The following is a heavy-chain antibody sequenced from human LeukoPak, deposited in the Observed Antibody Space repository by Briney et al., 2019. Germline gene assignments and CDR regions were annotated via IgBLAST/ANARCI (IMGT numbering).Heavy chain of an antibody. Sequence: GGSLRLSCAASGFTVSSNYMSWVRQAPGKGLEWVSVISGSGGSTYYADSVKGRFTISRDNSKNTLYLQMNSLRAEDTAVYYCAKGRLSGWSDYWGQGTLVTVSS. CDR2: ISGSGGST. V-gene: IGHV3-23*01. J-gene: IGHJ4*02. CDR3: AKGRLSGWSDY. CDR1: GFTVSSNY. D-gene: IGHD6-19*01.